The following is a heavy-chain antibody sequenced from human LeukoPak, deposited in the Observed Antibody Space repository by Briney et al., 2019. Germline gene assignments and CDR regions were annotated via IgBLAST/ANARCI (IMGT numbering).Heavy chain of an antibody. CDR3: ARRPNYYDSSGYQYYFDY. D-gene: IGHD3-22*01. V-gene: IGHV4-39*01. CDR1: GGSINSSYY. J-gene: IGHJ4*02. Sequence: SETLSLTCTVSGGSINSSYYWGWIRQPPGKGLEWIGSIYYSGSTYYNPSLESRVTISVDTSKNQFSLKLSSVTAADTAVYYCARRPNYYDSSGYQYYFDYWGQGTLVTVSS. CDR2: IYYSGST.